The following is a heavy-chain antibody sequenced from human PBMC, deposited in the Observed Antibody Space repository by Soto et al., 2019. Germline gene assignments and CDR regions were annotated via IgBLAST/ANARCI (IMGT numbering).Heavy chain of an antibody. CDR2: ITGTGGGT. D-gene: IGHD7-27*01. Sequence: PGGSLRLSCAASGFTFSSYAMTWVRQAPEKGLEWVSNITGTGGGTYYADSVKGRFTVSRDNAKNSLYLQMNSLRAEDTAVYYCARDLSWGSNWYYYMDVWGKGTTVTVSS. CDR1: GFTFSSYA. J-gene: IGHJ6*03. CDR3: ARDLSWGSNWYYYMDV. V-gene: IGHV3-23*01.